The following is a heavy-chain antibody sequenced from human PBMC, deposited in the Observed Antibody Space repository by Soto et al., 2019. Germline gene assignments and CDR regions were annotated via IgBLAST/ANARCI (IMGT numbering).Heavy chain of an antibody. J-gene: IGHJ6*02. CDR2: IGTAGDT. Sequence: EVQLVESGGGLVQPGGSLRLSCAASGFTFSSYDMHWVRQATGKGLEWVSAIGTAGDTYYPGSVKGRFTISRENAKNSLYLQMNSMRAGDTAVYYCARAGDANGMDVWGQGTTVIVSS. V-gene: IGHV3-13*04. CDR3: ARAGDANGMDV. CDR1: GFTFSSYD. D-gene: IGHD3-10*01.